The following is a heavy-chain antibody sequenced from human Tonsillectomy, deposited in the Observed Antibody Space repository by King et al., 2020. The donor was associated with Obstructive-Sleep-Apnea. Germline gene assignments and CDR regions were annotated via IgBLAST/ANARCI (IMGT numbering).Heavy chain of an antibody. J-gene: IGHJ5*02. Sequence: VQLVESGGGSVQPGRSLRLSCAASGFTFDDYAMHWVRQAPGKGLEGGSGISWNSGSLAYADSVKGRFTISRDNAKNSLYLQMNSLRAEDTALYYCAKDRGGYYGSGTSRWFDPWGQGTLVTVSS. D-gene: IGHD3-10*01. V-gene: IGHV3-9*01. CDR2: ISWNSGSL. CDR3: AKDRGGYYGSGTSRWFDP. CDR1: GFTFDDYA.